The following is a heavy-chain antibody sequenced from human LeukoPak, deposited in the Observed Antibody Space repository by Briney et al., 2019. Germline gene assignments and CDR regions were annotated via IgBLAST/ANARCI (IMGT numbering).Heavy chain of an antibody. CDR3: ARYGFSSVWQGGWHAFDI. V-gene: IGHV1-46*01. CDR1: GYTFTTFY. D-gene: IGHD6-25*01. CDR2: INPTDGST. J-gene: IGHJ3*02. Sequence: ASVKVSCKASGYTFTTFYIHWVRQAPGQGLEWMGIINPTDGSTRYAQKFQGTVTMTRDMSTSTVYMELSSLRSEDTAVYYCARYGFSSVWQGGWHAFDIWGLGTMVTVSS.